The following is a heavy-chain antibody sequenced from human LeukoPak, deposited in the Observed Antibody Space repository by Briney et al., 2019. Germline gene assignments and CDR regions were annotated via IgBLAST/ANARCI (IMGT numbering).Heavy chain of an antibody. CDR2: ISHTGSIE. Sequence: PGRSLRLSCAASGFTFTTYVMHWVRQAPGKGLEWVAVISHTGSIETYADSVKGRFTISRDNSKNTVYLQMNSLKTEDTAVYYCARDRAVALLTYYYYMDVWGKGTTVTVSS. D-gene: IGHD2-15*01. V-gene: IGHV3-30*04. CDR1: GFTFTTYV. J-gene: IGHJ6*03. CDR3: ARDRAVALLTYYYYMDV.